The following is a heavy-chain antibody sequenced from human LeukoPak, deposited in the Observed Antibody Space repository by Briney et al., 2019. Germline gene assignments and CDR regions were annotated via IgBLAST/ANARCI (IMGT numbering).Heavy chain of an antibody. CDR1: GFTFSSYG. CDR2: IQYDGTNK. CDR3: ARLRVVVNDYFDY. J-gene: IGHJ4*02. D-gene: IGHD3-22*01. V-gene: IGHV3-30*03. Sequence: QPGRSLRLSCAASGFTFSSYGMHWVRQAPGKGLEWVSFIQYDGTNKYYADSVKGRFTISRDNSKNTLYLQMNSLRPEDTAVYYCARLRVVVNDYFDYWGQGTLVTVSS.